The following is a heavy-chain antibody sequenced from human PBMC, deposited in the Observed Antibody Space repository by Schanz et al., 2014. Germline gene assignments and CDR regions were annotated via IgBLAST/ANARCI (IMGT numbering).Heavy chain of an antibody. D-gene: IGHD3-3*01. V-gene: IGHV4-39*01. CDR1: GGSISSIGFY. CDR3: ARLSAIFGVVTTYYFDY. J-gene: IGHJ4*02. Sequence: QLQLQESGPGLVNPSETLSLTCTVSGGSISSIGFYWGWIRQPPGKGLEWIGRMYYSGSTYYNPPLKMRVTIPGDPSKTQFPLKGTSVTAAETAVYYCARLSAIFGVVTTYYFDYWGQGTLVTVSS. CDR2: MYYSGST.